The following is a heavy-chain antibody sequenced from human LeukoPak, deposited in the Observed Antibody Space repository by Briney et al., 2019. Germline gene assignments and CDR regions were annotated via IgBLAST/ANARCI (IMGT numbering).Heavy chain of an antibody. D-gene: IGHD3-22*01. Sequence: PSETLSLTCAVSGGSISSSNWWSWVRPPPGKGLEWIGEIYHSGSTNYNPSLKSRVTISVDKSKNQFSLKLSSVTAADTAVYYCARYYYDSSGYIDYWGQGTLVTVSS. CDR3: ARYYYDSSGYIDY. CDR2: IYHSGST. J-gene: IGHJ4*02. CDR1: GGSISSSNW. V-gene: IGHV4-4*02.